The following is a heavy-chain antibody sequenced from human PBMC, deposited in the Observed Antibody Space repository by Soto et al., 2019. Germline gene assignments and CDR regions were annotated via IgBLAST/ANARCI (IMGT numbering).Heavy chain of an antibody. J-gene: IGHJ5*02. CDR2: LNPNSGNT. V-gene: IGHV1-8*01. D-gene: IGHD1-20*01. Sequence: QVQLVQSGAEVKKPGASVKVSCKASGYMFSTYDINWVRQAPGQGLEWMGWLNPNSGNTGYAQKFQGGVTMTRNTSQNTGHIGISSLGADHNAVYFLAGEHKYKLKDEGGFDPWGQGTLGNVSS. CDR3: AGEHKYKLKDEGGFDP. CDR1: GYMFSTYD.